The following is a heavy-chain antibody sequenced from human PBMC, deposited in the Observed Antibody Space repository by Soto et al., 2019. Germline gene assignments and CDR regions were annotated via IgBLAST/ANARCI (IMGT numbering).Heavy chain of an antibody. D-gene: IGHD3-10*01. V-gene: IGHV1-8*02. CDR3: ARNLYNTGSFDQ. CDR1: GYTFTNYD. CDR2: MTPISGDT. J-gene: IGHJ4*02. Sequence: QVQLVQSGAEVKKPGASVKVSCKASGYTFTNYDINWVRQATGQGLEWVGWMTPISGDTGYAQNFQGRVTMTRDTPRSTAYLELSSLTSEDPAVYYCARNLYNTGSFDQWGQGTLVTVSS.